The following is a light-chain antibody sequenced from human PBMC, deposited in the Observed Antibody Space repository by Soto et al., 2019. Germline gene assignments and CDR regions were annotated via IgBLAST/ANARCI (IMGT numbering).Light chain of an antibody. CDR1: QDVDSNF. Sequence: EIVLTQSPGTLSLSPGERATLSCRASQDVDSNFLAWYQQRPGQAPRLLIYGSSRRATGIPDRFSGSGSETDFTLTSSRVGPEDIAVYFCHQYYSSITFGGGTKVEVK. J-gene: IGKJ4*01. CDR3: HQYYSSIT. V-gene: IGKV3-20*01. CDR2: GSS.